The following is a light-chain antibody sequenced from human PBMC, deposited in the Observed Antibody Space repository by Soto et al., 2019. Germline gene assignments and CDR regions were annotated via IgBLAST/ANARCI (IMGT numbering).Light chain of an antibody. CDR1: QGISSY. Sequence: AIQLFQPPSSVPSSVVESVTITFWASQGISSYLAWYQQKPGKAPELLIYAASTLQSGVPSRFSGSGSGTDFTLTISCLQSEDFATYYCQQYYSFPRTFGQGTKVDIK. V-gene: IGKV1-8*01. J-gene: IGKJ1*01. CDR3: QQYYSFPRT. CDR2: AAS.